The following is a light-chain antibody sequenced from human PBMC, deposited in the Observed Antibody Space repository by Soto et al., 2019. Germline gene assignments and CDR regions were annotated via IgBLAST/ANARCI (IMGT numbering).Light chain of an antibody. CDR2: EVI. Sequence: QSVLTQPASVSGSPGQSITISCTGTFNDVGGYNSVSWYQHHPGKAPKLLIYEVIKRPSGIPDRFSGSKSDNTASLTVSGLQGEDEADYYCSSYAGSKNFVVFGGGTKLTVL. J-gene: IGLJ2*01. CDR3: SSYAGSKNFVV. CDR1: FNDVGGYNS. V-gene: IGLV2-8*01.